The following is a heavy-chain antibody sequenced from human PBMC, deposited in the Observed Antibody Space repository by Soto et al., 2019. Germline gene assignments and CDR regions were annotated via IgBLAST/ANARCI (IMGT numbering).Heavy chain of an antibody. J-gene: IGHJ1*01. CDR1: GGSFSGYY. D-gene: IGHD6-6*01. V-gene: IGHV4-34*01. CDR2: INHSGST. CDR3: AREWIAARSICFQH. Sequence: QVQLQQWGAGLLKPSETLSLTCAVYGGSFSGYYWSWIRQPPGKGLEWIGEINHSGSTNYNPSLKSRVTISVDTSKNQFSLKLSSVTAADTAVYYCAREWIAARSICFQHWGQGTLVTVSS.